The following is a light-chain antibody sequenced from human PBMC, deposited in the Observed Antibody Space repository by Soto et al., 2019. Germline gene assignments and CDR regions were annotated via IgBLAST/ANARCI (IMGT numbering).Light chain of an antibody. Sequence: ALAQPASVSGSPGQSITISCTGTSSDVGGYNYVSWYQQHPGKAPKLMIYDVSNRPSGVSNRFSGSKSGNTASLTISGLQAEDEADYYCSSYTSSRYVFGTGTKVTVL. CDR1: SSDVGGYNY. J-gene: IGLJ1*01. CDR3: SSYTSSRYV. V-gene: IGLV2-14*01. CDR2: DVS.